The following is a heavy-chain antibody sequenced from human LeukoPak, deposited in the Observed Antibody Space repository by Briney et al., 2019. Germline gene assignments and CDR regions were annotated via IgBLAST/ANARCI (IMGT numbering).Heavy chain of an antibody. CDR3: AKEQNSKGYFDY. J-gene: IGHJ4*02. D-gene: IGHD4-23*01. CDR1: GFTFSSYA. V-gene: IGHV3-23*01. CDR2: ISGSGGRA. Sequence: PGGSLRLSCAASGFTFSSYAMSWVRQAPGKGLECVSAISGSGGRAYYADPVKARFTISRDNSKNTLYLQMNSLRADDTAVYYCAKEQNSKGYFDYWGQGTLVTVSS.